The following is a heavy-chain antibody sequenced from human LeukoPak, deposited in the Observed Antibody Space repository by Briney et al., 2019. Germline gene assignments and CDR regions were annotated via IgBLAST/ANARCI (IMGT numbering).Heavy chain of an antibody. CDR3: ARDRDTAMGL. D-gene: IGHD5-18*01. CDR1: GFTFSSYA. Sequence: GGSLRLSCAASGFTFSSYAMHWVRQAPVKGLEWVAVISYDGSNKYYTDSVKGRFTISRDKSKNTLYLQMNSLRAEDTAVYYCARDRDTAMGLWGQGTLVTVSS. J-gene: IGHJ4*02. V-gene: IGHV3-30-3*01. CDR2: ISYDGSNK.